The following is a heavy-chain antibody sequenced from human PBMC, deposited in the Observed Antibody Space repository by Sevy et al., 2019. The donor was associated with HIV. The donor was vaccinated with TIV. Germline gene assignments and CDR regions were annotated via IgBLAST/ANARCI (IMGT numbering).Heavy chain of an antibody. CDR1: GGSLDVFG. CDR3: ARDNWGSFDY. Sequence: GSLRLSCTVSGGSLDVFGWTWVRQPPGKGLEWIGYAYYNGGTNYNPSLKSRLTIPVGTSARQFSLHLNSVTAADTAIYYCARDNWGSFDYWGQGILVTVSS. V-gene: IGHV4-59*01. J-gene: IGHJ4*02. D-gene: IGHD7-27*01. CDR2: AYYNGGT.